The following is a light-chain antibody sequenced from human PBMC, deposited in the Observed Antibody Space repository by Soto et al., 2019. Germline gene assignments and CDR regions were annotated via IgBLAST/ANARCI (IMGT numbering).Light chain of an antibody. V-gene: IGKV3-11*01. CDR2: DAS. CDR1: QSVSSN. CDR3: QQRSNWPPIT. Sequence: IVMAHSAATLSVSPVEIITLAWRASQSVSSNLAWHQQKPGQAPRILMYDASNRATGIPARFSGRGSGTDFTLTISSLEPEDFAVYYCQQRSNWPPITSGQGTRLEI. J-gene: IGKJ5*01.